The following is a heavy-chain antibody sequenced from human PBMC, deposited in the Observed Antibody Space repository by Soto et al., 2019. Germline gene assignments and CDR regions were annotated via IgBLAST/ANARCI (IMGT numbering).Heavy chain of an antibody. CDR2: IYWADDK. D-gene: IGHD2-2*01. CDR3: AHGYVQLLSTFHYFDF. V-gene: IGHV2-5*02. J-gene: IGHJ4*02. CDR1: GFSITANGEG. Sequence: SGPTLVNPTQTLTLTCTFSGFSITANGEGVGWIRQPPVNPLECLALIYWADDKSYSPSLRNRLTITMDNSKDQVILTMTDMGHADTATYYCAHGYVQLLSTFHYFDFWGQGTKVTVSS.